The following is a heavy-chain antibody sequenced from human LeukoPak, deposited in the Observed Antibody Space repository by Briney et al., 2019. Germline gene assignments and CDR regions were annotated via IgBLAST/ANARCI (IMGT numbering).Heavy chain of an antibody. D-gene: IGHD6-13*01. J-gene: IGHJ4*02. Sequence: GGSLRLSCAASGFTFSSYAMRWVRQAPGKGLEWVSAISGSGGSTYYADSVKGRFTISRDNSKNTLYLQMNSLRAEDTAVYYCAKDLGESSSWSPPFDYWGQGTLVTVSS. CDR1: GFTFSSYA. CDR3: AKDLGESSSWSPPFDY. V-gene: IGHV3-23*01. CDR2: ISGSGGST.